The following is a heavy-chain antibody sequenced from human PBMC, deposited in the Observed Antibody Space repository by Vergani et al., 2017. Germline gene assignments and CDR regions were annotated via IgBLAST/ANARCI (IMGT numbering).Heavy chain of an antibody. CDR2: IIPIVDIA. J-gene: IGHJ6*02. Sequence: QVQLVQSGAEVKKPGSSVKVSCKASGGTFSSYTISWVRQAPGQGLEWMGRIIPIVDIANYAQKFQGRVTITADESTSTAYMELSSLRSEDTAVYYCASKTSDYVEFPLYYYGMDVWGQGTTVTVSS. CDR3: ASKTSDYVEFPLYYYGMDV. CDR1: GGTFSSYT. V-gene: IGHV1-69*02. D-gene: IGHD4-17*01.